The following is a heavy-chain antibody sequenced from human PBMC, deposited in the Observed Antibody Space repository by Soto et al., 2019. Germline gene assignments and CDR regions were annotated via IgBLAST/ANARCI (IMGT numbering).Heavy chain of an antibody. D-gene: IGHD3-10*02. J-gene: IGHJ6*02. Sequence: PGGSLRLSCAASGFTFSSYAMHWVRQAPGKGLEWVAVISYDGSNKYYAGSVKGRFTISRDNSKNTLYLQMNSLRAEDTAVYYCAREISSMFDYYYGMDVWGQGTTVTVSS. CDR1: GFTFSSYA. CDR2: ISYDGSNK. CDR3: AREISSMFDYYYGMDV. V-gene: IGHV3-30-3*01.